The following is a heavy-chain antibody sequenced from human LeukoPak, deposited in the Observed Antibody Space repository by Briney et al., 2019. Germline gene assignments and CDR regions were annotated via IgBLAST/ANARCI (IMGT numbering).Heavy chain of an antibody. V-gene: IGHV1-69*13. D-gene: IGHD3-10*01. CDR1: GGTFSSYA. J-gene: IGHJ4*02. CDR2: IIPIFGTA. Sequence: SVKVSCKASGGTFSSYAISWVRQAPGQGLEWMGGIIPIFGTANYAQKFQGRVTITADETTSTAYMELSSLRSEDTAAYYCARDYYGSGSYYTPYYFDYWGQGTLVTVSS. CDR3: ARDYYGSGSYYTPYYFDY.